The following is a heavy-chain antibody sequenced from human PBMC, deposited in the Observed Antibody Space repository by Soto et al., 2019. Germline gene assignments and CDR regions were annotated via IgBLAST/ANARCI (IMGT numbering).Heavy chain of an antibody. CDR3: AKDSKTMYDGFDI. V-gene: IGHV3-23*01. CDR2: VTGSGGSA. Sequence: GSLRLXCASCVFTFAAYSMTCVLHAPVKGLKWFSTVTGSGGSAYYSESVQGRFTISRDNSKNTVYLQMNSLRADDTAIYYCAKDSKTMYDGFDIRGQRTMV. CDR1: VFTFAAYS. D-gene: IGHD2-8*01. J-gene: IGHJ3*02.